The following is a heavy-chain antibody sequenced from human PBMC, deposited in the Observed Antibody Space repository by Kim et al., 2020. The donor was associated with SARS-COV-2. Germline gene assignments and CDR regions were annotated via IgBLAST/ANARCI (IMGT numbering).Heavy chain of an antibody. D-gene: IGHD3-22*01. CDR1: GFTFSSYS. J-gene: IGHJ4*02. Sequence: GGSLRLSCAASGFTFSSYSMNWVRQAPGKGLEWVSYISSSSSTIYYADSVKGRFTISRDNAKNSLYLQMNSLRDEDTAVYYCARDPYYYDSSGYYSNYYFDYRGQGTQVTVSS. CDR2: ISSSSSTI. V-gene: IGHV3-48*02. CDR3: ARDPYYYDSSGYYSNYYFDY.